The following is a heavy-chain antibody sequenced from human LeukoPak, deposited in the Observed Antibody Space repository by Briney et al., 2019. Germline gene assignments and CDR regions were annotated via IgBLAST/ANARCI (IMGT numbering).Heavy chain of an antibody. Sequence: GGSLRLSCAASGFTFTNAWMNWVRQAPGKGLEWVGRIKSKADGETIDYAAPVKGRFTFLRDDSKNMLYLQMNSLKSEDTAVYYCSTLTSRGLSDSWGQGTLVTVSS. D-gene: IGHD1-20*01. J-gene: IGHJ4*02. CDR3: STLTSRGLSDS. CDR2: IKSKADGETI. CDR1: GFTFTNAW. V-gene: IGHV3-15*07.